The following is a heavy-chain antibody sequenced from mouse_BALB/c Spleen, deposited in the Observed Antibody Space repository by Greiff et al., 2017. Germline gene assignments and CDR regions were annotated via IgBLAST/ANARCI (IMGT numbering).Heavy chain of an antibody. Sequence: QVQLKESGAELARPGASVKLSCKASGYTFTSYWMQWVKQRPGQGLEWIGAIYPGDGDTRYTQKFKGKATLTADKSSSTAYMQLSSLASEDSAVYYCARGGNYLDDWGQGTTRTVSS. V-gene: IGHV1-87*01. CDR1: GYTFTSYW. CDR3: ARGGNYLDD. J-gene: IGHJ2*01. CDR2: IYPGDGDT.